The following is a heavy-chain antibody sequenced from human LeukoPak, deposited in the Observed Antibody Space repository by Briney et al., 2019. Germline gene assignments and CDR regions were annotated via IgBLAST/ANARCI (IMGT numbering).Heavy chain of an antibody. CDR1: GVTSRRHD. D-gene: IGHD3-9*01. V-gene: IGHV3-13*04. CDR2: IGAAGDT. Sequence: GGSLRLDCTAAGVTSRRHDMHGVRKATGKALEWFSAIGAAGDTYYAGSVKGRFTISRENAKNVLFLQMNRLRAGDTAVYYCARGSDILSGFEYWGQGTLVAVSS. J-gene: IGHJ4*02. CDR3: ARGSDILSGFEY.